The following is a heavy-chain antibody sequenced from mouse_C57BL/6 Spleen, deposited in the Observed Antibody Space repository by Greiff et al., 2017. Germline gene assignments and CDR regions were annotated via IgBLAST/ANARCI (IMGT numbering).Heavy chain of an antibody. CDR1: GFTFSSYA. V-gene: IGHV5-4*01. Sequence: EVMLVESGGGLVKPGGSLKLSCAASGFTFSSYAMSWVRQTPEKRLEWVATISDGGSYTYYPDNVKGRFTISRDNAKNNLYLQMSHLKSEDTAMYYCAREANSYAMDYWGQGTSVTVS. CDR3: AREANSYAMDY. CDR2: ISDGGSYT. D-gene: IGHD4-1*01. J-gene: IGHJ4*01.